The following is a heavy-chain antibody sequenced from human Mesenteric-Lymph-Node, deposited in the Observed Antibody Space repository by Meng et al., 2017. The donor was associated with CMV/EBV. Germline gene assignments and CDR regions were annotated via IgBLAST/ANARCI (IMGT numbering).Heavy chain of an antibody. D-gene: IGHD2-2*01. Sequence: GGSLRLSCAASGFTVSTNYMNWVRQAPGKGLEWVSVIYSGGSTYYADSVKGRFTISRDNSKNTLYLQMNSLRAEDTAVYYCARGSVVVVPAALTTGNYYYGMDVWGQGTTVTVSS. CDR1: GFTVSTNY. CDR3: ARGSVVVVPAALTTGNYYYGMDV. J-gene: IGHJ6*02. CDR2: IYSGGST. V-gene: IGHV3-53*01.